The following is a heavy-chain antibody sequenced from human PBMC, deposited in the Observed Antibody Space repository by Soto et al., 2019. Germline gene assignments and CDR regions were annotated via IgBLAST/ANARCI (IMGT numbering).Heavy chain of an antibody. Sequence: ASVKVACKASGYTFSSYGIRWVRQAPGQGLEWMGWISAYNGNTNYAQKLQGRVTMTTDTSTSTAYMELRSLRSDDTAVYYCARRRGGYYYYGMDVWGQGTTVTVSS. V-gene: IGHV1-18*01. CDR2: ISAYNGNT. J-gene: IGHJ6*02. CDR1: GYTFSSYG. CDR3: ARRRGGYYYYGMDV.